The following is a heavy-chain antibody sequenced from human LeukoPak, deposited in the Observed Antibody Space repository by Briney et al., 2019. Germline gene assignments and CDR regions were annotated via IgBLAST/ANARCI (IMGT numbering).Heavy chain of an antibody. CDR1: GYTLTELS. CDR2: FDPEDGET. J-gene: IGHJ3*02. CDR3: ATGEGYYYGSGSYYGI. Sequence: ASVKVSCKVSGYTLTELSMHWVRQAPGKGLEWMGGFDPEDGETIYAQKFRGRVTMTEDTSTDTAYMELSSLRSEDTAVYYCATGEGYYYGSGSYYGIWGQGTMVTVSS. V-gene: IGHV1-24*01. D-gene: IGHD3-10*01.